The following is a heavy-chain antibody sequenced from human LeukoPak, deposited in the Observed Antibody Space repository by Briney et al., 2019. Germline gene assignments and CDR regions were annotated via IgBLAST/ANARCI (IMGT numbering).Heavy chain of an antibody. Sequence: PGGSLRLSCAASGFTFSNAWMSWVRQAPGKGLEWVGRIKSKTDGGTTDYAAPVKGRFTISRDDSKNTLYLQMNSLKTEDTAVYYCTTYSSSWYTNYFDYWGQGTLVTVSS. CDR1: GFTFSNAW. CDR2: IKSKTDGGTT. CDR3: TTYSSSWYTNYFDY. V-gene: IGHV3-15*01. D-gene: IGHD6-13*01. J-gene: IGHJ4*02.